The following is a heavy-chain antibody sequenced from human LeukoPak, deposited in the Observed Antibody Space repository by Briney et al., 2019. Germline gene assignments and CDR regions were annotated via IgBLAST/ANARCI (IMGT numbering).Heavy chain of an antibody. CDR1: GFTFSSHW. CDR2: IKQDGTEK. Sequence: GGSLRLSCAASGFTFSSHWMTWVRQAAGKGLECVANIKQDGTEKYYVDSVKGRFTISRDNAKNFLYLQMNSLRAGDTAVYYCARDPWPDSSGYPLHHWGRGTLVTVSS. CDR3: ARDPWPDSSGYPLHH. V-gene: IGHV3-7*03. J-gene: IGHJ1*01. D-gene: IGHD3-22*01.